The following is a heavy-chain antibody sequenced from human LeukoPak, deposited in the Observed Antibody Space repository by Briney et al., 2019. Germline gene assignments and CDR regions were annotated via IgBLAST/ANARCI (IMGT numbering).Heavy chain of an antibody. Sequence: GGSLRLSCAASGFTFSSYAMHWVRQAPGKGLEWVSAISGSGGSTYYADSVKGRFTISRDNSKNTLYLQMNSLRAEDTAVYYCAKLGALEMATIGNYYYYYMDVWGKGTTVTVSS. CDR2: ISGSGGST. CDR1: GFTFSSYA. D-gene: IGHD5-24*01. CDR3: AKLGALEMATIGNYYYYYMDV. J-gene: IGHJ6*03. V-gene: IGHV3-23*01.